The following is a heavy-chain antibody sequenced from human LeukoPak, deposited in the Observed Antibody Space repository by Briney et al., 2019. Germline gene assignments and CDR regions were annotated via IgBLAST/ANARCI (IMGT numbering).Heavy chain of an antibody. J-gene: IGHJ1*01. V-gene: IGHV3-30*02. CDR2: IRYDGSNK. CDR3: ARRRYCSSTSCPEYFQH. D-gene: IGHD2-2*01. CDR1: GFTFSSYG. Sequence: GGSLRLSCAASGFTFSSYGMHWVRQAPGKGLEWVAFIRYDGSNKHHADSVKGRFTISRDNSKNTLYLQMNSLRAEDTAVYYCARRRYCSSTSCPEYFQHWGQGTLVTVSS.